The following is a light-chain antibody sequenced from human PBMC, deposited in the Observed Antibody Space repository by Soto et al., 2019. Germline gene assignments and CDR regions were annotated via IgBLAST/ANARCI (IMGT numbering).Light chain of an antibody. V-gene: IGKV1-39*01. CDR2: AAF. J-gene: IGKJ3*01. CDR1: QSIRRY. CDR3: QQCYNLKFI. Sequence: DIQMTQSPSSLSASVGDRVNITCRASQSIRRYLNWYQQKPGQAPKLLIYAAFTLQSGVPSRFSGSESGTDFTRTISSLQPEDLATYYCQQCYNLKFIFGPGTKVDSK.